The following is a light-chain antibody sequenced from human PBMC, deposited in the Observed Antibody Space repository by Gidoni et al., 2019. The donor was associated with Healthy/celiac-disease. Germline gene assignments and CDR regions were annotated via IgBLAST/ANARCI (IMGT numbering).Light chain of an antibody. Sequence: DIQMTQSPSSLSASVGDRVTITCRASQSISSYLNWYQQKPGKAPKLRIYAASSLQSGVPSRFSGSGSGTDFTLTISSLQPEDFATYYCQQSYSTPRTFGQXTKVEIK. V-gene: IGKV1-39*01. CDR1: QSISSY. CDR2: AAS. J-gene: IGKJ1*01. CDR3: QQSYSTPRT.